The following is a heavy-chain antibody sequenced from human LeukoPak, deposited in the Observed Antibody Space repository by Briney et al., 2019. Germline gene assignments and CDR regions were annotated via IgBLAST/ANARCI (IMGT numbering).Heavy chain of an antibody. D-gene: IGHD3-9*01. V-gene: IGHV3-64*01. Sequence: GGSLRLSCAASGFTFSSYAMHWVRQAPGKGLEYVSAISSNGGSTYYANSVKGRFTISRDNSKNTLYLQMGSLRAEDMAVYYCARVLRLHYDILTGYYDYWGQGTLVTVSS. J-gene: IGHJ4*02. CDR1: GFTFSSYA. CDR2: ISSNGGST. CDR3: ARVLRLHYDILTGYYDY.